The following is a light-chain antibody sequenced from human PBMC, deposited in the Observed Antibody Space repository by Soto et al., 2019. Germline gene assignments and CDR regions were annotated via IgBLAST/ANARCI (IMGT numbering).Light chain of an antibody. CDR3: QHYNNWSLT. V-gene: IGKV3-15*01. Sequence: VMTQSPATLSVSPGQSATLSCCASRSIGSSLAWYQHKPGQAPGLLIYGASTSATGTPARFSGSRSETTCTRTMTSLQSDDLAVYYCQHYNNWSLTFGGGTKVEI. J-gene: IGKJ4*01. CDR2: GAS. CDR1: RSIGSS.